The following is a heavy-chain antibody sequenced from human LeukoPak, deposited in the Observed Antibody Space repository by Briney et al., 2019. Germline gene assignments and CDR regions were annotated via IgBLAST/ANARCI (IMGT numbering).Heavy chain of an antibody. V-gene: IGHV1-46*01. Sequence: ASVKVSCKASGYTFTNYYMHWVRQAPGQGLEWMGVINPSGGSTSYAQKFQGRVTITTDESTSTAYMELSSLRSGDTAVYYCARHPQSLSSSSAYFDYWGQGTLVTVSS. CDR2: INPSGGST. J-gene: IGHJ4*02. CDR3: ARHPQSLSSSSAYFDY. CDR1: GYTFTNYY. D-gene: IGHD6-6*01.